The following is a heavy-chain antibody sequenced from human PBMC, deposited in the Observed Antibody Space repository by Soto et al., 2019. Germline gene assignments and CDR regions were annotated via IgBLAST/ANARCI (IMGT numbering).Heavy chain of an antibody. CDR3: ARAYYYGPGSYSSTWFDP. V-gene: IGHV3-33*01. D-gene: IGHD3-10*01. J-gene: IGHJ5*02. CDR2: IWYDGSNN. CDR1: GFTFSSYG. Sequence: QVQLVESGGGVVQPGRSLRLSCAASGFTFSSYGMHWVRQAPGKGLEWGAVIWYDGSNNYYADSVKGRFTISRDNSKNTLYLQMNSQRAEHTAEYYSARAYYYGPGSYSSTWFDPWGQGTLVTVSS.